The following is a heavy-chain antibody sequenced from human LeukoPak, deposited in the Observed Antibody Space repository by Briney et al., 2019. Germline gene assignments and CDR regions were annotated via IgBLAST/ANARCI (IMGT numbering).Heavy chain of an antibody. D-gene: IGHD3-22*01. J-gene: IGHJ4*02. CDR2: IWYDGSNK. CDR3: AREYDSSGWTIDY. V-gene: IGHV3-33*01. Sequence: GRSLRLSCAASGFTFSSYGMHWVRQAPGKGLEWVAVIWYDGSNKYYADSVKGRFTISRDNSKNTLYLRMNSLRAEDTAVYYCAREYDSSGWTIDYWGQGTLVTVSS. CDR1: GFTFSSYG.